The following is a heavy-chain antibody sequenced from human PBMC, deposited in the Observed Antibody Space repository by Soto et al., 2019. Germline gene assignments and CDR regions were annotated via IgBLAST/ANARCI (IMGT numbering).Heavy chain of an antibody. D-gene: IGHD4-17*01. Sequence: QMQLVQSGPEVKKPGTSVKVSCKTSGFTFSSSAVHWVRQARGHRLQWIGWIDVGSANANYAQMLQERVTISRDMSTSTAYMELSSLRPEDTAVYYCAADVGCYIYGLARHWGPGNLVTVSS. CDR2: IDVGSANA. J-gene: IGHJ4*02. CDR1: GFTFSSSA. V-gene: IGHV1-58*01. CDR3: AADVGCYIYGLARH.